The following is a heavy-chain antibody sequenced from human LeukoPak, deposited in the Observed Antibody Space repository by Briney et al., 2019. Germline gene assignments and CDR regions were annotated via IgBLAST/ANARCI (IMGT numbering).Heavy chain of an antibody. V-gene: IGHV3-23*01. CDR2: ISNSGGST. J-gene: IGHJ4*02. CDR3: AEYYYYDSSGYQQYYFDY. Sequence: GGSLRLSCAASGFTFTTYAMSWVRQAPGKGLEWVSGISNSGGSTYYADSVKGRFTISRDNSKKTLYLQMNSLRAEDTAVYYCAEYYYYDSSGYQQYYFDYWGQGTLVTVSS. CDR1: GFTFTTYA. D-gene: IGHD3-22*01.